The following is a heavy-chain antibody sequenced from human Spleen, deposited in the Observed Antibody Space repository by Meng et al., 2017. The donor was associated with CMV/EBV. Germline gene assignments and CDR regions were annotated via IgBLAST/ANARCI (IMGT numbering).Heavy chain of an antibody. D-gene: IGHD3-22*01. Sequence: GESLKISCAASGFTFNNYAMHWVRQASGKGLEWVALISYDGRSKHYVDSVKGRFTISRDNSKNTLYLQMNGLRTDDTAVFYCARDNDGSGYIPSFDYWGQGVLVTVSS. CDR1: GFTFNNYA. CDR2: ISYDGRSK. CDR3: ARDNDGSGYIPSFDY. J-gene: IGHJ4*02. V-gene: IGHV3-30*04.